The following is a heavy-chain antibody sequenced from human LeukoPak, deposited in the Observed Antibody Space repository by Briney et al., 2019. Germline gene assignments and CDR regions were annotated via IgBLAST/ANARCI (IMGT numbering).Heavy chain of an antibody. J-gene: IGHJ4*02. CDR1: RFTFSNYG. D-gene: IGHD3-22*01. CDR2: IWYDGSNK. CDR3: ARGRGYDSGTYNYAFSDY. Sequence: AGGSLRLSCAASRFTFSNYGMHWVRQAPGKGLEWVAVIWYDGSNKYYADSVKGRFTISRDNSKNTLYLQMNSLRAEDTAVYYCARGRGYDSGTYNYAFSDYWGQGTLVTVSS. V-gene: IGHV3-33*01.